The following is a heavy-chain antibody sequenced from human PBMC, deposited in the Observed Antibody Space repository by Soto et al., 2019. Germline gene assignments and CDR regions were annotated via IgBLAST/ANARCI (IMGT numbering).Heavy chain of an antibody. V-gene: IGHV4-31*03. CDR2: IYYSGST. CDR1: GGSISSGGYY. D-gene: IGHD5-12*01. J-gene: IGHJ5*02. CDR3: AREEGGGYDHRWFDP. Sequence: QVQLQESGPGLVKPSQTLSLTCTVSGGSISSGGYYWSWIRQHPGKGLEWIGYIYYSGSTYYNPSLKSRVTISVDTSPNQVSLKLSSVTAADTAVYYCAREEGGGYDHRWFDPWGQGTLVTVSS.